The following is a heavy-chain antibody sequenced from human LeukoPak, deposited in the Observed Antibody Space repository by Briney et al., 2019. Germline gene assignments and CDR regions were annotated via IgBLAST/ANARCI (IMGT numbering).Heavy chain of an antibody. CDR1: GYTFTGNF. J-gene: IGHJ5*02. V-gene: IGHV1-18*04. Sequence: ASVKVSCKASGYTFTGNFMHWVRQAPGQGLEWMGWISAYNGNTNYAQKLQGRVTMTTDTSTSTAYMELRSLRSDDTAVYYCARDPLLREGYNYWFDPWGQGTLVTVSS. CDR3: ARDPLLREGYNYWFDP. D-gene: IGHD5-24*01. CDR2: ISAYNGNT.